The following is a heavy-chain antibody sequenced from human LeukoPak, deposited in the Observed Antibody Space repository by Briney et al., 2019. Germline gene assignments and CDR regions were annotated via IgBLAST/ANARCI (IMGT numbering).Heavy chain of an antibody. CDR3: AKRGYDTTGYWDYFDS. CDR1: GFTFSDYG. CDR2: IFYDGSRQ. V-gene: IGHV3-33*06. Sequence: PGRSLRLSCAASGFTFSDYGMYWVRQAPGKGLEWEALIFYDGSRQYYVDSVKGRFTVSRDNAKNTLYLHMNNLRAEDTAVYYCAKRGYDTTGYWDYFDSWGQGTLVTVSS. J-gene: IGHJ4*02. D-gene: IGHD3-22*01.